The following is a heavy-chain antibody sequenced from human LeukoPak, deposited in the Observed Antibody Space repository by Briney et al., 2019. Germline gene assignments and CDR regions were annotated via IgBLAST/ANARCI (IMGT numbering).Heavy chain of an antibody. D-gene: IGHD6-13*01. V-gene: IGHV6-1*01. J-gene: IGHJ4*02. CDR3: ARNPVSAADRLDH. Sequence: SQTLSLTCAIPGDSVSSNSGAWTSTRQSPSRGLEWLGRTYYSSKWYNDYAVSVKSRITINPDTSKNQFSLQLNSVTPEDTAVYYCARNPVSAADRLDHWGQGTLVTVSS. CDR1: GDSVSSNSGA. CDR2: TYYSSKWYN.